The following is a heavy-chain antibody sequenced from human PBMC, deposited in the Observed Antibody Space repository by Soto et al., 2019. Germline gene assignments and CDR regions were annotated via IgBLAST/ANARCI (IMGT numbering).Heavy chain of an antibody. CDR3: ARAQAKFRSAVAAPFDI. Sequence: SQTLSLTCAISWDSVSRNSAACNWIRQSPSRGLEWLGRTYYRSKWYNDYAVSVKSRITINPDTSKNQFSLQLNSVTPEDTAVYYCARAQAKFRSAVAAPFDIWGQGAMVTVSS. J-gene: IGHJ3*02. CDR2: TYYRSKWYN. CDR1: WDSVSRNSAA. V-gene: IGHV6-1*01. D-gene: IGHD6-19*01.